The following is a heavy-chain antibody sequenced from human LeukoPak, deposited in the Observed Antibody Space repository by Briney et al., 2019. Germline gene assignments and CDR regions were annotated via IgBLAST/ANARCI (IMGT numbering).Heavy chain of an antibody. CDR3: AKGGYYGSGSPIDY. J-gene: IGHJ4*02. Sequence: PGGSLRLSCVVSGFTFDDYAMHWVRQAPGKGLDWVSVIGSNSGTILYADSVKGRFTISRDNAKNSLYLQMNSLRVGDTALYYCAKGGYYGSGSPIDYWGQGTLVTVSS. D-gene: IGHD3-10*01. V-gene: IGHV3-9*01. CDR1: GFTFDDYA. CDR2: IGSNSGTI.